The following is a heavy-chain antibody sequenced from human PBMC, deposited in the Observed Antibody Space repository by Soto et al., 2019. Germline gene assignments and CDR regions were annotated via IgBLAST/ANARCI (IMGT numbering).Heavy chain of an antibody. CDR1: GGTFSSYA. CDR3: ARANCSGGSCYSIDYYYYGMDV. Sequence: QVQLVQSGAEVKKPGSSLKVSCKASGGTFSSYAISWVRQAPGQGLEWMGGIIPIFGTANYAQKFQGRVTITADKSTSTAYMELSSLRSEDTAVYYCARANCSGGSCYSIDYYYYGMDVWGQGTTVTVSS. V-gene: IGHV1-69*06. J-gene: IGHJ6*02. CDR2: IIPIFGTA. D-gene: IGHD2-15*01.